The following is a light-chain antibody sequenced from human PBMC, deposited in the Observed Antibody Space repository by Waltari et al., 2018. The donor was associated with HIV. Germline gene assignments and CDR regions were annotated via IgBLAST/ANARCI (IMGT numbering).Light chain of an antibody. CDR1: DSNSGSTY. J-gene: IGLJ3*02. CDR2: KNN. CDR3: ASWDDNRKRWV. Sequence: QSVVSHPHSASGTPGRRATTSCSGSDSNSGSTYVYWYQDLPGTAPKVLIYKNNQLCSCVPDRFMGDKCYTSASLSISGRRSEDEADEYGASWDDNRKRWVCGTGTRLTVL. V-gene: IGLV1-47*01.